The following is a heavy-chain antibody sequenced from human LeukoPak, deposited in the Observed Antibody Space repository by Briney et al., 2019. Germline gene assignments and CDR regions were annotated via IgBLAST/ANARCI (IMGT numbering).Heavy chain of an antibody. D-gene: IGHD1-1*01. CDR2: ISYDGSNK. CDR3: AKVGNNWDFDY. V-gene: IGHV3-30*18. CDR1: GFTFGSYA. J-gene: IGHJ4*02. Sequence: GGSLRLSCAASGFTFGSYAMHWVRQAPGKGLEWVALISYDGSNKYYADSVKGRFIISRDNSKNTLYLQMNSLRAEDTAVYYCAKVGNNWDFDYWGQGTLVTVSS.